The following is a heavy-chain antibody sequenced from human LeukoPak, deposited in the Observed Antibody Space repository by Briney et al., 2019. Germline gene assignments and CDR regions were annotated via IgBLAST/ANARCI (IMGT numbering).Heavy chain of an antibody. J-gene: IGHJ4*02. CDR3: ARVVDDSRSDYFDY. CDR1: GYTFTGYY. Sequence: SVKVSCKASGYTFTGYYMHWVRPAPGQGLEWMGRIIPILGIANYAQKFQGRVTITADKSTSTAYMELSSLRSEDTAVYYCARVVDDSRSDYFDYWGQGTLVTVSS. CDR2: IIPILGIA. D-gene: IGHD3-22*01. V-gene: IGHV1-69*04.